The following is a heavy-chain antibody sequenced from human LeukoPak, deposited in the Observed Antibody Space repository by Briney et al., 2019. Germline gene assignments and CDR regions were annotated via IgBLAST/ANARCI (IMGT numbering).Heavy chain of an antibody. Sequence: PGGSLRPSCAASGFTFSSYSMNWVRQAPGKGLEWVSSISSSSSYIYYADSVKGRFTISRDNAKNSLYLQMNSLRAEDTAVYYCAREGGLQLWGFGYWGQGTLVTVSS. D-gene: IGHD5-18*01. CDR2: ISSSSSYI. J-gene: IGHJ4*02. CDR1: GFTFSSYS. CDR3: AREGGLQLWGFGY. V-gene: IGHV3-21*01.